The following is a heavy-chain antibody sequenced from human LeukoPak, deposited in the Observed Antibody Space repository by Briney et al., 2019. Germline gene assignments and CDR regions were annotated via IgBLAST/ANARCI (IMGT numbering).Heavy chain of an antibody. CDR3: ARGRYYYDTSGYFDY. Sequence: GGSLRLSCAASGFTFSSYAIHWVRQAPGKGLDWVALISYEGSDLYYVDSVKGRFTISRDNSKNTLYLQMNSLRPEDTAVYYCARGRYYYDTSGYFDYWGQGTLVTVSS. CDR1: GFTFSSYA. V-gene: IGHV3-30*04. CDR2: ISYEGSDL. D-gene: IGHD3-22*01. J-gene: IGHJ4*02.